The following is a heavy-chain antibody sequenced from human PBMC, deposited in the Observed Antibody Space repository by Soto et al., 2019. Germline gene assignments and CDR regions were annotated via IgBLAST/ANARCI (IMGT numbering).Heavy chain of an antibody. CDR3: AKEISGGWNDY. V-gene: IGHV3-23*01. D-gene: IGHD2-15*01. CDR2: ISGSGGTT. CDR1: GFTFSTYA. Sequence: EVQLLESGGGLVQPGGSLRLSCAASGFTFSTYAMTWVRQAPGKGLEWVSVISGSGGTTYYADSVKGRFTISRDNSKNTLYLQMNSLRAEDTAVYFRAKEISGGWNDYWGQGTLVTVSS. J-gene: IGHJ4*02.